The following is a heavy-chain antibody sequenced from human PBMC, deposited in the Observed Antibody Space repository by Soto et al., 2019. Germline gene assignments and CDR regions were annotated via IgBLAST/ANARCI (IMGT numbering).Heavy chain of an antibody. CDR3: ARDRGGGAPLILDY. CDR2: INPNSGGT. CDR1: GYTFTGYY. J-gene: IGHJ4*02. D-gene: IGHD3-16*01. V-gene: IGHV1-2*04. Sequence: ASVKVSCKASGYTFTGYYMHWVRQAPGQGLEWMGWINPNSGGTNYAQKFQGWVTMTRDTSISTAYMELSRLRSDDTAVYYCARDRGGGAPLILDYWGQGTLVTVSS.